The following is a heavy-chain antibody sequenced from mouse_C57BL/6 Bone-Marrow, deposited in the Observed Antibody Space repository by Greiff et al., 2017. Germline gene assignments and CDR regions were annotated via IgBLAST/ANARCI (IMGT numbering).Heavy chain of an antibody. J-gene: IGHJ3*01. CDR3: ARGAYYGFAY. CDR1: GYTFTSYT. Sequence: QVQLQQSGAELARPGASVKMSCKASGYTFTSYTMHWVKQRPGQGLAWIGYINPSSGYTKYNQKFKDKATLTADKSSSTAYMQLSSLTSEDSAVYYCARGAYYGFAYWGQGTLVTVSA. V-gene: IGHV1-4*01. CDR2: INPSSGYT. D-gene: IGHD2-10*01.